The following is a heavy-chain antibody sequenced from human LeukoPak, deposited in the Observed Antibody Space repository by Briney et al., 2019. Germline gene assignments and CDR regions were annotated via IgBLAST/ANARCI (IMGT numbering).Heavy chain of an antibody. CDR2: IYYSGST. J-gene: IGHJ4*02. D-gene: IGHD2-21*01. Sequence: SETLSLTCTVSGGSVGSYYWSWIRQPPGKGLEWIGYIYYSGSTNYNPSLKSRVTISVDTSKNQFSLKLSSVTAADTAVYYCARDLGEMEGYWGQGTLVTVSS. CDR3: ARDLGEMEGY. CDR1: GGSVGSYY. V-gene: IGHV4-59*02.